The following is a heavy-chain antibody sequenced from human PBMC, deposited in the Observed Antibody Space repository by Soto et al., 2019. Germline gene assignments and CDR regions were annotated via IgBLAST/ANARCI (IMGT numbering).Heavy chain of an antibody. Sequence: QVHLVESGGGVVQPGRSLRLSCVASGFSFSDSGMHWVRQAPGKGLEWVAAISYDGSNKYYADSVNDRFTISRDNSKNTLSPQMNSLRAEDKAVYYCAKSVRYCLGSSCSPEAFDVWGQGTLVSVSS. CDR2: ISYDGSNK. V-gene: IGHV3-30*18. D-gene: IGHD2-15*01. CDR1: GFSFSDSG. CDR3: AKSVRYCLGSSCSPEAFDV. J-gene: IGHJ3*01.